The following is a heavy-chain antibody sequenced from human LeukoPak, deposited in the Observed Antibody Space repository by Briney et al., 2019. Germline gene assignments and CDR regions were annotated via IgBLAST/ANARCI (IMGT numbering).Heavy chain of an antibody. J-gene: IGHJ4*02. CDR2: INPNSGDT. CDR1: GYTFTAYY. V-gene: IGHV1-2*02. D-gene: IGHD3-10*01. CDR3: ARSQYGSGSYSLRDY. Sequence: ASMKVSCKASGYTFTAYYMHWLRQAPGQGLQWVGWINPNSGDTNYAQNSQGRVTMTRDTSISTAYMELNSLTSDDTAVYYCARSQYGSGSYSLRDYWGQGTLVTVSS.